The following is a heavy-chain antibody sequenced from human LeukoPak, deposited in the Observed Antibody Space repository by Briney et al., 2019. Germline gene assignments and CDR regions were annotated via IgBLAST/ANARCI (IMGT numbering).Heavy chain of an antibody. D-gene: IGHD2-2*01. CDR1: GVSISSGGYY. CDR2: IYYSGST. Sequence: PSETLSLTCTVSGVSISSGGYYWSWIRQHPGKGLEWIGYIYYSGSTYYNPSLKSRVTISVDTSKNQFSLKLSSVTAADTAVYYCARRGSSTSEFDYWGQGPLVTVSS. J-gene: IGHJ4*02. CDR3: ARRGSSTSEFDY. V-gene: IGHV4-31*03.